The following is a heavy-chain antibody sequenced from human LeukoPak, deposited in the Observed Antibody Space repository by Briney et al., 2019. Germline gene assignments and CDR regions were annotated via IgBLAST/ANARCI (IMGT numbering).Heavy chain of an antibody. V-gene: IGHV4-59*08. Sequence: SETLSLTCTVSSGSISSFYWSWIRQPPGKGLEWIGYIYDSGSTDYNPSLKSRVTISIDTSKNQFSLKLSSVTAADTAVYYCARHQGVVDLWGRGSLVTVSS. CDR1: SGSISSFY. CDR2: IYDSGST. CDR3: ARHQGVVDL. J-gene: IGHJ2*01. D-gene: IGHD3-3*01.